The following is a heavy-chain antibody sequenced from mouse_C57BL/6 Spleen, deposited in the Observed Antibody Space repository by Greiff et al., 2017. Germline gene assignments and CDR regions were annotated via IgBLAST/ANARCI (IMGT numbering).Heavy chain of an antibody. J-gene: IGHJ2*01. CDR1: GYTFTSYW. V-gene: IGHV1-50*01. CDR3: ARRQLLYYFAY. Sequence: VQLQQPGAELVKPGASVKLSCKASGYTFTSYWMQWVKQRPGQGLEWIGEIDPSDSYTNYNQKFKGQATLTIDTSTSTAYMQLSSLTSEDSAVYYCARRQLLYYFAYWGQGTTRTVSS. D-gene: IGHD6-1*01. CDR2: IDPSDSYT.